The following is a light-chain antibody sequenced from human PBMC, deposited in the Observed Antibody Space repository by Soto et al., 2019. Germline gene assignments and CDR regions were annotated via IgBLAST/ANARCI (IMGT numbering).Light chain of an antibody. CDR3: SSYAGSNNVV. Sequence: QSALTQPPSASGSPGQSVTISCTGTSSDVGGYNYVSWYQQHPGKAPKLMIYEVSEWPSGVPDRFSGSKSSNTASLTVSGLQAEDEADYYCSSYAGSNNVVFGTGTKVTVL. CDR2: EVS. J-gene: IGLJ1*01. V-gene: IGLV2-8*01. CDR1: SSDVGGYNY.